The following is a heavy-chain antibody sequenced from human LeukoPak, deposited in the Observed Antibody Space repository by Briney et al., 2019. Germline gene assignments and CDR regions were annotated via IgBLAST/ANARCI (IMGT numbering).Heavy chain of an antibody. J-gene: IGHJ4*02. D-gene: IGHD3-10*01. CDR3: ARGFGSGSYPFDY. V-gene: IGHV1-18*01. CDR2: VSSYNGNT. Sequence: ASVKVSCKTSGYTFTDYGVTWVRQAPGQGLEWMGWVSSYNGNTKYAQKVQGRVTMTTDTSTSTAYLELRSLRSDDTAVYYCARGFGSGSYPFDYWGQGTLVTVSS. CDR1: GYTFTDYG.